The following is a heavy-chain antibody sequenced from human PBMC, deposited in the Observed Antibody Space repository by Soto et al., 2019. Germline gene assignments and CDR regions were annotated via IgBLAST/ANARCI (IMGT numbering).Heavy chain of an antibody. CDR2: NNSSGGST. CDR1: GYSFNDYY. Sequence: QVQLVQSGGEVRKPGASVKLSCKASGYSFNDYYIHWVRQGPGQALEWIGMNNSSGGSTTYAERFKDRLTLTRDKSTRTVYMELSSLSSADTANYYCARMTTLTGFERFQDWGQGTMVSVSS. J-gene: IGHJ1*01. CDR3: ARMTTLTGFERFQD. V-gene: IGHV1-46*02. D-gene: IGHD3-9*01.